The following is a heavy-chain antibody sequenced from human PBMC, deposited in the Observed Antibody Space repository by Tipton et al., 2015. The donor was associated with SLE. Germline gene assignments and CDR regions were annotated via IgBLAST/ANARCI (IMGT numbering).Heavy chain of an antibody. D-gene: IGHD6-13*01. J-gene: IGHJ6*02. CDR3: ARGFWENIAAAGRLYYYYYGMDV. CDR2: IYYSGST. CDR1: GGSISSSSYY. V-gene: IGHV4-39*07. Sequence: TLSLTCTVSGGSISSSSYYWGWIRQPPGKGLEWIGSIYYSGSTYYNPSLKSRVTISVDTSKNQFSLKLSSVTAADTAVYYCARGFWENIAAAGRLYYYYYGMDVWGQGTTVTVSS.